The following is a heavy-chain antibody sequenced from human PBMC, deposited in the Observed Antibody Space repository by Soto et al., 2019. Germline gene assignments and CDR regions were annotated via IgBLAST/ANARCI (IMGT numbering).Heavy chain of an antibody. CDR3: ASTPLYYDFWSGYIYYFAY. Sequence: SETLSLTCTVSGGSISSSSYYWGWIRQPPGKGLEWIGSIYYSGSTYYNPSLKSRVTISVDTSKNQFSLKLSSVTAADTAVYYCASTPLYYDFWSGYIYYFAYWGQGTLVTVSS. V-gene: IGHV4-39*01. CDR1: GGSISSSSYY. CDR2: IYYSGST. D-gene: IGHD3-3*01. J-gene: IGHJ4*02.